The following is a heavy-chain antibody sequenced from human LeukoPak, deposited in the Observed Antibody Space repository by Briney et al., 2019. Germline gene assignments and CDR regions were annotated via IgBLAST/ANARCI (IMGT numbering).Heavy chain of an antibody. J-gene: IGHJ6*02. D-gene: IGHD3-3*01. CDR2: INPNSGGT. CDR1: GYTFTGYY. CDR3: ARDELWNGYYSVNYNYYGMDV. Sequence: ASVKVSCKASGYTFTGYYMHWVRQAPGQGLEWMGRINPNSGGTNYAQKFQGRVTMTRDTSISTAYLELSRLTSDDTVVYYCARDELWNGYYSVNYNYYGMDVWGQGTTVTVSS. V-gene: IGHV1-2*05.